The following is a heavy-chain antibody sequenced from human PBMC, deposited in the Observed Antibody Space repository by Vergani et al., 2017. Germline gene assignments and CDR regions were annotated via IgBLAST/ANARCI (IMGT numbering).Heavy chain of an antibody. CDR2: IDPSDSYT. CDR1: GYSFTSYW. V-gene: IGHV5-10-1*01. D-gene: IGHD3-10*01. Sequence: EVQLVQSGAEVKQPGESLRIPCKGSGYSFTSYWISWVRQMPGKGLEWMGRIDPSDSYTNYSPSFQGHVTISADKSISTAYLQWSSLKASYTAMYYCARVGHGSGSYYKGVSDYWGQGTLVTVSS. CDR3: ARVGHGSGSYYKGVSDY. J-gene: IGHJ4*02.